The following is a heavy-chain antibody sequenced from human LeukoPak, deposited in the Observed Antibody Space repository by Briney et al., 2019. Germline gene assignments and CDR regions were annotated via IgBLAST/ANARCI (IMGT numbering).Heavy chain of an antibody. J-gene: IGHJ6*02. CDR2: ISAYNGNT. CDR1: GYTFTSYG. CDR3: AREGSSSWYPIYYYYGMDV. D-gene: IGHD6-13*01. Sequence: GASVKVSCKASGYTFTSYGISWVRQAPGQRLEWMVWISAYNGNTNYAQKLQGRVTMTTDTSTSTAYMELRSLRSDDTAVYYCAREGSSSWYPIYYYYGMDVWGQGTTVTVSS. V-gene: IGHV1-18*01.